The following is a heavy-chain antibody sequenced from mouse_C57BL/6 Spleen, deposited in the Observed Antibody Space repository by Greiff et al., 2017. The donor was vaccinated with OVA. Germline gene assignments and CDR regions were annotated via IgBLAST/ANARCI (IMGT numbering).Heavy chain of an antibody. V-gene: IGHV1-42*01. J-gene: IGHJ2*01. Sequence: VQLQQSGPELVKPGASVKISCKASGYSFTGYYMNWVKQSPEKSLEWIGEINPSTGGTTYNQKFKAKATLTVDKSSSTAYMQLKSLTSEDSAVYYCARAPKGGSRGFDYWGQGTTLTVSS. CDR3: ARAPKGGSRGFDY. CDR2: INPSTGGT. D-gene: IGHD1-1*01. CDR1: GYSFTGYY.